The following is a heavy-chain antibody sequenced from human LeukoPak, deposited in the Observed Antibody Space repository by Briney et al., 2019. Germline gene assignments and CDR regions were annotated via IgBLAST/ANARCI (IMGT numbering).Heavy chain of an antibody. Sequence: GASVEVSCKASGYTFTAYYIHWVRQAPGQGLEWMGWMNPNSGATNYAQEFQGRVTMTRDTSISTAYMELSRLTSDDTAVYYCARDRSSSSGVNAFDISGQGTMVTVSS. J-gene: IGHJ3*02. CDR1: GYTFTAYY. D-gene: IGHD6-13*01. CDR3: ARDRSSSSGVNAFDI. V-gene: IGHV1-2*02. CDR2: MNPNSGAT.